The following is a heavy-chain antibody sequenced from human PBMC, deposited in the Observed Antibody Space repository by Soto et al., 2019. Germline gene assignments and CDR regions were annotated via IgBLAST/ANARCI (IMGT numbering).Heavy chain of an antibody. CDR1: GFTFNSYA. CDR3: AKGRYFDVDGGCANF. Sequence: QSGGGFVQPGGSHRLSCVASGFTFNSYAMTWVRQSPEKGLEWVSPVSGSGSKTYYSQSVQGRFTISRDNSKNTVFLQMRSLRAEDSAIYFCAKGRYFDVDGGCANFWGQGTLVTVSS. J-gene: IGHJ4*02. CDR2: VSGSGSKT. D-gene: IGHD3-22*01. V-gene: IGHV3-23*01.